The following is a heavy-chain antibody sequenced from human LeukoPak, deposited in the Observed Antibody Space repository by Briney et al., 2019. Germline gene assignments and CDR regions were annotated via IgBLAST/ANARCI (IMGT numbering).Heavy chain of an antibody. V-gene: IGHV5-51*01. CDR3: ARRLAVGAIPSAFDI. Sequence: NLGESLKISCKGSGYSFSSYWIGWVRQMPGKGLEWMGIIYPGDSDTRYSPSFQGQVTISADKSISTAYLQWSSLKASDTAMYYCARRLAVGAIPSAFDIWGQGTMVTVSS. CDR2: IYPGDSDT. D-gene: IGHD1-26*01. J-gene: IGHJ3*02. CDR1: GYSFSSYW.